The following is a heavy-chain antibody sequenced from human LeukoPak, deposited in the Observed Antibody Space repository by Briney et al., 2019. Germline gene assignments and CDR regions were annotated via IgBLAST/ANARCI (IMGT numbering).Heavy chain of an antibody. J-gene: IGHJ3*02. V-gene: IGHV1-69*04. CDR2: IIPILGIA. CDR3: ARVKTGFWQSRPGNAFDI. D-gene: IGHD3-3*01. CDR1: GGTFSSYA. Sequence: GASVKVSCKASGGTFSSYAISWVRQAPGQGLEWMGRIIPILGIANYAQKFQGRVTITADKSTSTAYMELSSLRSEDTAVYYCARVKTGFWQSRPGNAFDIWGQGTMVTVSS.